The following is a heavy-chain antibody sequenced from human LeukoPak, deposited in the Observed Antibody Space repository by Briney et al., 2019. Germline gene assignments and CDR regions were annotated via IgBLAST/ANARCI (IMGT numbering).Heavy chain of an antibody. CDR3: ASRYFDWHYFDY. Sequence: GSLRLPCAASGFTFSNAWMSWVRQPPGKGLEWIGSIYYSGSTYYNPSLKSRVTISVDTSKNQFSLKLSSVTAADTAVYYCASRYFDWHYFDYWGQGTLVTVSS. D-gene: IGHD3-9*01. CDR2: IYYSGST. CDR1: GFTFSNAW. J-gene: IGHJ4*02. V-gene: IGHV4-38-2*01.